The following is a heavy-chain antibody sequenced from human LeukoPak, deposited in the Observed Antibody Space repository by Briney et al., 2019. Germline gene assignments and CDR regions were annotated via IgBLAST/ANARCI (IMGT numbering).Heavy chain of an antibody. CDR2: VIPIFGTA. J-gene: IGHJ4*02. V-gene: IGHV1-69*05. CDR3: ARGRVVVTARSSYVDY. Sequence: SVKLSCKASGGSFSSYAISWVRKAHGQGLEWMGGVIPIFGTANYAQKFHGRVTITTDESTSTAYMELSSLRSEDTAVYCCARGRVVVTARSSYVDYWGEGTLVTVSS. D-gene: IGHD2-21*02. CDR1: GGSFSSYA.